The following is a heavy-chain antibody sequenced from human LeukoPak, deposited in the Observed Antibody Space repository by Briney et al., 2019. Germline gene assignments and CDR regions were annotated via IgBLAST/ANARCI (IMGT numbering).Heavy chain of an antibody. CDR1: GFTFSSYS. D-gene: IGHD2-2*01. J-gene: IGHJ1*01. Sequence: PGGSLRLSCAASGFTFSSYSMNWVRQSPGKGLEWVSSISGSGSYIYYADSVKGRFTISRDSAKNSVFLQTSSLRAEDTATYYCARDEGSCSSSSCYLGYFQHWGQGTLVTVSS. CDR3: ARDEGSCSSSSCYLGYFQH. V-gene: IGHV3-21*01. CDR2: ISGSGSYI.